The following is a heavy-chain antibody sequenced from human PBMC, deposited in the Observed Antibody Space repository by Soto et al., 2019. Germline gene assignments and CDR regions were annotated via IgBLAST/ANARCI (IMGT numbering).Heavy chain of an antibody. Sequence: QVQLVQSGAEVKEPGASVKVSCKASGYTFTSLDINWIRQATGQGPEWMGWMSPNSGNTGYAQQFRGRVTMTRDISKSTAYMELRSLRSEDTAVYYCARGVRAGVDFWGQGTLVTVSS. J-gene: IGHJ4*02. CDR3: ARGVRAGVDF. V-gene: IGHV1-8*01. D-gene: IGHD6-13*01. CDR2: MSPNSGNT. CDR1: GYTFTSLD.